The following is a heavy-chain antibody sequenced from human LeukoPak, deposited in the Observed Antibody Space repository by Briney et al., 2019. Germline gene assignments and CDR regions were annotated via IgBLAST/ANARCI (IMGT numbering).Heavy chain of an antibody. V-gene: IGHV1-2*02. Sequence: ASVKVSCKASGYTFTGYYMHWVRQAPGQGLEWMGWINPNSGGTNYAQKFQGRVTMTRDTSISTAYMELSRLRSDDTAVYYCARVEQQLAPGWFDPWGQGTLVTVSS. CDR3: ARVEQQLAPGWFDP. D-gene: IGHD6-13*01. J-gene: IGHJ5*02. CDR2: INPNSGGT. CDR1: GYTFTGYY.